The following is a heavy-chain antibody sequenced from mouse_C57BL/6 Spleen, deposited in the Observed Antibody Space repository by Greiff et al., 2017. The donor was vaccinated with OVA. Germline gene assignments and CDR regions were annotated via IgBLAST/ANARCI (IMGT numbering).Heavy chain of an antibody. CDR3: ARGGRGAMDY. J-gene: IGHJ4*01. D-gene: IGHD3-3*01. Sequence: DVKLVESEGGLVQPGSSMKLSCTASGFTFSDYYMAWVRQVPEKGLEWVANINYDGSSTYYLDSLKSRFIISRDNAKNMLYLQMSSLKSEDTATYYCARGGRGAMDYWGQGTSVTVSS. CDR2: INYDGSST. V-gene: IGHV5-16*01. CDR1: GFTFSDYY.